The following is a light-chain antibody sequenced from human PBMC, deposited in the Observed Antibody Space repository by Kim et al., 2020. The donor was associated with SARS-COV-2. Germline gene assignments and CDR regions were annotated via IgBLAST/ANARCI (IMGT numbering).Light chain of an antibody. Sequence: QEVTISGSGSSSNIGRHVVNWFQQLPGTAPKVFIYNDNQRPSGVPDRFSGSRSGTSASLAISGLQSEDEADYYCATWDVSLDAWVFGGGTQLTVL. CDR3: ATWDVSLDAWV. J-gene: IGLJ3*02. CDR1: SSNIGRHV. CDR2: NDN. V-gene: IGLV1-44*01.